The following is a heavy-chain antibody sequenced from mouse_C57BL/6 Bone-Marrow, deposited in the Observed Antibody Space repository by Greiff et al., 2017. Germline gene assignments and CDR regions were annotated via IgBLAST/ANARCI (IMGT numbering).Heavy chain of an antibody. CDR3: ARAPPYYYGSSWYFDV. J-gene: IGHJ1*03. CDR1: GYTFTSYW. D-gene: IGHD1-1*01. V-gene: IGHV1-53*01. Sequence: QVQLQQPGTELVKPGASVKLSCKASGYTFTSYWMHWVKQRPGQGLEWIGNINPSNGGTYYNEKFKSKATLTVDNSSSTAYMQLSTLTSEDSAVYYCARAPPYYYGSSWYFDVWGTGTTVTVSA. CDR2: INPSNGGT.